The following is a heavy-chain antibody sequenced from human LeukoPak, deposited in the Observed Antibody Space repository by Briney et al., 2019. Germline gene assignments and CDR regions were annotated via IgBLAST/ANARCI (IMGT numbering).Heavy chain of an antibody. CDR3: ARAPYGGGVGGAFDI. V-gene: IGHV3-53*01. D-gene: IGHD2-21*01. J-gene: IGHJ3*02. CDR2: IYSGGST. CDR1: GFTVSSNY. Sequence: PGGSLRLSCAASGFTVSSNYMSWVRQAPGKGLESVSVIYSGGSTYYADSVKGRFTISRDNSKNTLYLQMNSLRAEDTAVYYCARAPYGGGVGGAFDIWGQGTMVTVSS.